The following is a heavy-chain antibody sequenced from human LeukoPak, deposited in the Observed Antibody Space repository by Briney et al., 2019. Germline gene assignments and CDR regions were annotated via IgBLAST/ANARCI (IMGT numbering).Heavy chain of an antibody. CDR3: AGGGEAARSLVY. CDR1: GVTSNY. J-gene: IGHJ4*02. V-gene: IGHV3-66*02. CDR2: IYNGGTT. Sequence: GGSLRLSCAASGVTSNYMTWVRQAAGKGLEWVSVIYNGGTTYYADSVKGRFTTSRDNSKSTLFVYLQMNSLRTDDTALYYCAGGGEAARSLVYWGQGALVTVSS. D-gene: IGHD6-6*01.